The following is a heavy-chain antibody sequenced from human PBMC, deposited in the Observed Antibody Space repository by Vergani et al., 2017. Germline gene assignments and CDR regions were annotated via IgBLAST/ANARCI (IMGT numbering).Heavy chain of an antibody. V-gene: IGHV3-23*01. CDR1: GFTFSRYA. J-gene: IGHJ3*02. CDR2: ISGSGGST. D-gene: IGHD3-10*01. CDR3: AKVGSGSPYAFDI. Sequence: EVQLLESGGGLVQPGGSLRLSCAASGFTFSRYAMSWFRQAPGKGEEWVSAISGSGGSTYYADSVKGRFTISRDNSKNTLYLQMNSLRAEDTAVYYCAKVGSGSPYAFDIWGQGTMVTVSS.